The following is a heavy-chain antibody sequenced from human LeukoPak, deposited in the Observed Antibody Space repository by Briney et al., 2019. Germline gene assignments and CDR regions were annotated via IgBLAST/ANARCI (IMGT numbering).Heavy chain of an antibody. D-gene: IGHD2-2*01. Sequence: SQTLSLTCAISGDSVSSNSVGWHWIRQSPSRGLEWLGRTYYRSKWYYDYAVSVKSRITFNPDTSKNQFSLQLNSVTPEDTAVYYCARNRAYAMDVWGLGTTVIVSS. CDR1: GDSVSSNSVG. CDR2: TYYRSKWYY. J-gene: IGHJ6*02. V-gene: IGHV6-1*01. CDR3: ARNRAYAMDV.